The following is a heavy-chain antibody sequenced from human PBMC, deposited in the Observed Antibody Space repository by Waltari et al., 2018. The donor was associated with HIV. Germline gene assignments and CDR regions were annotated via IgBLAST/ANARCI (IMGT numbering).Heavy chain of an antibody. D-gene: IGHD6-19*01. CDR2: INPNNGGR. J-gene: IGHJ6*02. CDR3: ARVRGEQCLVPEFYYFAMDV. Sequence: QLHLLPYGAEVTRPGASVTVSCKASEYTLIDHKLPWVRQAPGQGHEWKAMINPNNGGRNDAKKFQGRVTVTRDTSSNTAYMELSSLISDDTAVYYCARVRGEQCLVPEFYYFAMDVWGQGTTVTVSS. V-gene: IGHV1-2*02. CDR1: EYTLIDHK.